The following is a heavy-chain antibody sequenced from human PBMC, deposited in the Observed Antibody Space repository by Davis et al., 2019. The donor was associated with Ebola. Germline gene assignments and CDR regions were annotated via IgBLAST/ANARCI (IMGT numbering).Heavy chain of an antibody. CDR1: GLTLSSHW. J-gene: IGHJ4*02. Sequence: HTGGSLRLSCAASGLTLSSHWMHWVRQAPGKGLVWVSSSNSDGSTTTYADSVKGRFTISRDDSKNTAYLQMNSLKTEDTAVYYCTGTVTPGEYWGQGTLVTVSS. CDR3: TGTVTPGEY. V-gene: IGHV3-74*01. D-gene: IGHD4-17*01. CDR2: SNSDGSTT.